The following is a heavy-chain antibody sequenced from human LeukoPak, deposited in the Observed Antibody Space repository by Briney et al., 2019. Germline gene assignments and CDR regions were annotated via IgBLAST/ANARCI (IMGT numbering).Heavy chain of an antibody. Sequence: SVKVSCTASGYTFTSYAMHWVRQAPGQRLEWMGWINAGNGNATYTQKFQDRVTFTRDTSASTAYMDLSSLRSEDTAVYYCARVSSGWHGYLDYWGQGTPVTVSS. V-gene: IGHV1-3*01. CDR2: INAGNGNA. CDR3: ARVSSGWHGYLDY. CDR1: GYTFTSYA. D-gene: IGHD6-25*01. J-gene: IGHJ4*02.